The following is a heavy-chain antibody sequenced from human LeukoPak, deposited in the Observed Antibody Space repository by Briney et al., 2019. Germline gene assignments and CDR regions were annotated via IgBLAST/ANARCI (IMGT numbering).Heavy chain of an antibody. CDR2: INSDGTST. D-gene: IGHD2-15*01. V-gene: IGHV3-74*03. CDR1: GFTFSNYF. J-gene: IGHJ5*02. Sequence: GGSLRLSCAASGFTFSNYFMHWVRQAPGKGLVWVSRINSDGTSTMYADSVKGRFTISRDNAKNTLYLQMNSLRDEDTAIYYCARRVDATRWFDPWGQGTLVTVSS. CDR3: ARRVDATRWFDP.